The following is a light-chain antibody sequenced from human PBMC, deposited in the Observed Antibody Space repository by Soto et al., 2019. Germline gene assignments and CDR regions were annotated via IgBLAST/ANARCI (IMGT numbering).Light chain of an antibody. CDR2: AVS. V-gene: IGLV2-14*03. J-gene: IGLJ2*01. Sequence: QSALTQPASVSGSPGQSITISCTGTSSDVGGYNYVSWYQQHPGKAPKLMIYAVSNRPSGVSDRVSGSKSGNTASLTISGLQAEDEADYYCSSYTSSSTPVVFGGGTTLTIL. CDR3: SSYTSSSTPVV. CDR1: SSDVGGYNY.